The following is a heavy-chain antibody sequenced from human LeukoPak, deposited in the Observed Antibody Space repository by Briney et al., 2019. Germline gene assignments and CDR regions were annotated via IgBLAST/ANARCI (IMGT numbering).Heavy chain of an antibody. D-gene: IGHD4-17*01. Sequence: GGSLRLSCAASGFTFSSYGMHWVRQAPGKGLEWVAVISNDGSNKYYADSVKGRFTISRDNSKNTLYLQMNSLRAKDTAVYYCAQMTTVTTALDYWGQGTLVTVSS. CDR2: ISNDGSNK. CDR1: GFTFSSYG. V-gene: IGHV3-30*03. J-gene: IGHJ4*02. CDR3: AQMTTVTTALDY.